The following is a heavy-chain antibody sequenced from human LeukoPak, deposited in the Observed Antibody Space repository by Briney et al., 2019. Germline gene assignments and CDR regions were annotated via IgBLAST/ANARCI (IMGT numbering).Heavy chain of an antibody. CDR1: GFTFSSFS. CDR2: ISSSSSYI. D-gene: IGHD1-7*01. J-gene: IGHJ6*02. V-gene: IGHV3-21*01. CDR3: ARGGTGTTSYYGMDV. Sequence: GGSLRLPCAASGFTFSSFSMNWVRQAPGKGLESVSSISSSSSYIYYADSVKGRFTISRDNAKNSLYLQMNSLRAEDTAVYYCARGGTGTTSYYGMDVWGQGTTVTVSS.